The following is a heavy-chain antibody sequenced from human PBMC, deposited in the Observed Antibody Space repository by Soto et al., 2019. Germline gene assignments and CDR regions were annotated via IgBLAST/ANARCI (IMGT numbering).Heavy chain of an antibody. D-gene: IGHD6-13*01. CDR1: GGSISSGGYY. Sequence: PSETLSLTCTVSGGSISSGGYYWSWIRQHPGKGLEWIGYIYYSGSTYYNPSLKSRVTISVDTSKNQFSLKLSSVTAADTAVYYCAREQQPGLNFNYWGQGPLVTVSS. CDR2: IYYSGST. V-gene: IGHV4-31*03. CDR3: AREQQPGLNFNY. J-gene: IGHJ4*02.